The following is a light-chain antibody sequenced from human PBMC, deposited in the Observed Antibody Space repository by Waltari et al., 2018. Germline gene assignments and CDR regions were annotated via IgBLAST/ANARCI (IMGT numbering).Light chain of an antibody. J-gene: IGLJ3*02. CDR3: AVWDDSVSGWV. Sequence: QYVLTQPPSLSRTPGQWVTISCSGTTSTIGGNSVTWYQQVPGKAPKLLIYSISQRPSGVPARFSGSKSGTSASLAISGLQPEDEADYYCAVWDDSVSGWVFGGGTKLTVL. V-gene: IGLV1-44*01. CDR1: TSTIGGNS. CDR2: SIS.